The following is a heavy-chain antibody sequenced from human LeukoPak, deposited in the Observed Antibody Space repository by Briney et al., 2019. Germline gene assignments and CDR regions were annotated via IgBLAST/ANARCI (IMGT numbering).Heavy chain of an antibody. CDR3: ARVQGYYDFWSGYNNGFDP. V-gene: IGHV4-31*03. CDR2: IYYSGST. Sequence: SETLSLTCTVSGGSISSGGYYWSWIRQHPGKGLEWIGYIYYSGSTYYNPSLKSRVTISVDTSKNQFSLKLSSVTAADTAVYYCARVQGYYDFWSGYNNGFDPWGQGTLVTVSS. J-gene: IGHJ5*02. CDR1: GGSISSGGYY. D-gene: IGHD3-3*01.